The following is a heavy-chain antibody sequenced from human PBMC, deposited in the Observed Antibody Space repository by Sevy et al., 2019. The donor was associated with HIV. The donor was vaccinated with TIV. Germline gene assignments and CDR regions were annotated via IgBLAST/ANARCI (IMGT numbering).Heavy chain of an antibody. CDR3: AKDFTYYDILTGYRIPYYFDY. CDR1: GFTFSTYA. V-gene: IGHV3-30-3*01. CDR2: VSSDGSEI. D-gene: IGHD3-9*01. Sequence: GGSLRLSCAVSGFTFSTYAMHWVRQAPGKGLECVAIVSSDGSEINYADSVKGRFTISRDNSRNTLYLQMNSLRAEDTAVYYCAKDFTYYDILTGYRIPYYFDYWGQGTLVTVSS. J-gene: IGHJ4*02.